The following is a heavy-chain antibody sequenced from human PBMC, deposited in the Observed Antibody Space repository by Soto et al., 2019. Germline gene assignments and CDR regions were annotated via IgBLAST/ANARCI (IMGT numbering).Heavy chain of an antibody. J-gene: IGHJ4*02. CDR3: ATQATEKSPFDY. CDR2: ISAYNGNT. CDR1: GYTFTSYG. V-gene: IGHV1-18*01. Sequence: VASVKVSCKASGYTFTSYGISWVRQAPGQGLEWMGWISAYNGNTNYAQKLQGRVTMTTDTSTSTAYMELRSLRSDDTAVYYCATQATEKSPFDYWGQGTLVTVSS.